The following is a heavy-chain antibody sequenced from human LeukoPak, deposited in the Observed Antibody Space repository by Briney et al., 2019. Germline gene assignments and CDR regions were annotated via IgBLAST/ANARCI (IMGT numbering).Heavy chain of an antibody. V-gene: IGHV3-23*01. J-gene: IGHJ4*02. CDR3: AKEGCSSTSCYTVY. D-gene: IGHD2-2*02. CDR1: GFTFSSYA. Sequence: GGSLRLSCAASGFTFSSYAMSWVRQAPGKGLEWVSAISGSDGSTYYADSVKGRFTISRDNSKNTLYLQMNSLRAEDTAVYYCAKEGCSSTSCYTVYWGQGTLVTVSS. CDR2: ISGSDGST.